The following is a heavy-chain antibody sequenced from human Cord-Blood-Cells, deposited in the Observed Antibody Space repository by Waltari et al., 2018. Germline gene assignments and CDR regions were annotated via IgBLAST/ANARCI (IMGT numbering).Heavy chain of an antibody. J-gene: IGHJ3*02. CDR1: GGSFSGYY. D-gene: IGHD6-6*01. CDR3: ARQARDAFDI. Sequence: QVQLQQWGAGLFKPSETLSLACAVYGGSFSGYYWSWIRQPPGKGLEWSGEINHSGSTNYNPSLKSRVTISVDTSKNQFSLKLSSVTAADTAVYYCARQARDAFDIWGQGTMVTVSS. CDR2: INHSGST. V-gene: IGHV4-34*01.